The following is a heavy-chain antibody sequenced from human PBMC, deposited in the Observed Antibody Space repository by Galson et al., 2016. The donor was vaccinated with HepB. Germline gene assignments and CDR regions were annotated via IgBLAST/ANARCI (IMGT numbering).Heavy chain of an antibody. V-gene: IGHV3-23*01. CDR1: GFTFSKHA. Sequence: SLRLSCAGSGFTFSKHAVSWVRQAPGKGLEWVSGISGSGVTTSYADLVEGRFTVSRDNSKTTLYLQMNSLRVDDTAVYYCARSEAPSYFYFLDVWGKGTTVTVSS. CDR2: ISGSGVTT. J-gene: IGHJ6*03. CDR3: ARSEAPSYFYFLDV.